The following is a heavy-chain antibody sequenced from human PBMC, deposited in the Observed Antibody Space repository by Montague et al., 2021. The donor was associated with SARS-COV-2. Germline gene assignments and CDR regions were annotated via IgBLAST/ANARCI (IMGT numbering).Heavy chain of an antibody. J-gene: IGHJ4*02. CDR3: ARHSGGSEVAGLDY. Sequence: SETLSLTCSVSGNSLSNSRYFWGWIRQPPRKGLEWIGSFYFGGKFLYNSSLESRVTISVDTSKNPFSLQLSSVTASDTAVYYCARHSGGSEVAGLDYWGQGILVTVSS. CDR1: GNSLSNSRYF. D-gene: IGHD6-19*01. V-gene: IGHV4-39*01. CDR2: FYFGGKF.